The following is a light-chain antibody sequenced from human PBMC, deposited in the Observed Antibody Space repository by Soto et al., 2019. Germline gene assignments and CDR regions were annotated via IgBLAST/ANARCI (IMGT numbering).Light chain of an antibody. J-gene: IGLJ1*01. Sequence: QSALTQPASVSGSPGQSITISCTGTSSDIGAYNYVSWYQQHPDKAPKFMIYEVSNRPLGVSDRFSASKSGNTAYLTISGLQAEDEADYYCSSYTTSRTLVFGTGTKLTVL. V-gene: IGLV2-14*01. CDR1: SSDIGAYNY. CDR2: EVS. CDR3: SSYTTSRTLV.